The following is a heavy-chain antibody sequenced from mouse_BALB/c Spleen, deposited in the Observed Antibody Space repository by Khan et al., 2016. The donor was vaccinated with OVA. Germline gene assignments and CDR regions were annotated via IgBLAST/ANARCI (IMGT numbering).Heavy chain of an antibody. CDR2: INTYTGEP. CDR1: GYSFTNYG. V-gene: IGHV9-3-1*01. D-gene: IGHD2-14*01. J-gene: IGHJ4*01. Sequence: QIQLVQSGPELKKPGETVKISCKASGYSFTNYGMNWVKQAPGKGLKWMGWINTYTGEPTYADDFKGRFALSLETSASTAYLQINNLKNEDTATXCWARVGYSGTMDYWGQGTSVTVSS. CDR3: ARVGYSGTMDY.